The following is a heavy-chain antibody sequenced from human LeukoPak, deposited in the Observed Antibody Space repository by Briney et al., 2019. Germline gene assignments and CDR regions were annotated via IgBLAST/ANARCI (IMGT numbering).Heavy chain of an antibody. V-gene: IGHV1-18*01. CDR1: GYTFTSYG. CDR3: ARATLYGSGSYYRDY. D-gene: IGHD3-10*01. CDR2: ISAYNGNT. Sequence: ASVKVSCKASGYTFTSYGISWVRQAPGQGLEWMGWISAYNGNTNYAQKLQGRVTMTTDTSTSTAYMELRSLRSEDTAVYYCARATLYGSGSYYRDYWGQGTLVTVSS. J-gene: IGHJ4*02.